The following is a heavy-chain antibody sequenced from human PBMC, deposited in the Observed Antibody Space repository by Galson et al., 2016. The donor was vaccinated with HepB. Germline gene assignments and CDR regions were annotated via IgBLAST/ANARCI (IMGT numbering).Heavy chain of an antibody. J-gene: IGHJ5*02. V-gene: IGHV4-31*11. Sequence: TLSLTCAVYGGSLNGYYWSWIRQHPGKGLEWIGHISYSGSASYNPSLKNRIIISLDTSKNQFTLKLTSVTAADAAVYFCARYSGSDYASFDPWGQGTVVTVSS. CDR3: ARYSGSDYASFDP. CDR2: ISYSGSA. CDR1: GGSLNGYY. D-gene: IGHD1-26*01.